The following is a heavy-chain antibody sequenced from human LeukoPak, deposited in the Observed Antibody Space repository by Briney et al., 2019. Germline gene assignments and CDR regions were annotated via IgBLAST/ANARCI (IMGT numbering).Heavy chain of an antibody. CDR2: ISSSSIYI. CDR3: AREDCSGGRCITPPDY. V-gene: IGHV3-21*01. CDR1: GFSLRSYT. Sequence: GGSLDFSWEGTGFSLRSYTMNWVRQAPGKGLGWVSSISSSSIYIYYADSVKGRFTISRDNAKNSLYLQMNSLRAEDTAVYYCAREDCSGGRCITPPDYWGQGTLVTVSS. D-gene: IGHD2-15*01. J-gene: IGHJ4*02.